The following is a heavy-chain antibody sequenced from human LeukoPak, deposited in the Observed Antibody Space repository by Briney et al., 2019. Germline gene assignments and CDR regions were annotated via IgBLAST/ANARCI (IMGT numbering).Heavy chain of an antibody. Sequence: PGRSLRLSCAASGFTFSSYGMHWVRQAPGKGLEWVAVIWYDGSNKYYADSVKGRFTISRDNSNNTLYLQMNSLRAEDTAVYYCARSRAHDAFDIWGQGTMVTVSS. CDR2: IWYDGSNK. CDR1: GFTFSSYG. J-gene: IGHJ3*02. V-gene: IGHV3-33*01. CDR3: ARSRAHDAFDI.